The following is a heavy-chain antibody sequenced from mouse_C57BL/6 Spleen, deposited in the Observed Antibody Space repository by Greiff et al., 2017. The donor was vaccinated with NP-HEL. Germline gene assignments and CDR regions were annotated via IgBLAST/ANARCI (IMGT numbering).Heavy chain of an antibody. CDR2: IYTGDGDT. CDR1: GYAFSSYW. CDR3: ARSANWDGFAY. V-gene: IGHV1-80*01. J-gene: IGHJ3*01. Sequence: VQLQESGAELVKPGASVKISCKASGYAFSSYWMNWVKQRPGKGLEWIGQIYTGDGDTNYNGKFKGKATLTADKSSSTAYMQLSSLTSEDSAVYFCARSANWDGFAYWGQGTLVTVSA. D-gene: IGHD4-1*01.